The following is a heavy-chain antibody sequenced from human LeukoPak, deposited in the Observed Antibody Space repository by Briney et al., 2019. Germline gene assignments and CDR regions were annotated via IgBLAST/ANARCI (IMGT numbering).Heavy chain of an antibody. J-gene: IGHJ3*02. CDR2: ISSSTNTI. D-gene: IGHD4-23*01. CDR1: GFTFSSYS. Sequence: GGSLRLSCAASGFTFSSYSMNWVRQAPGKGLEWVSYISSSTNTIYYADSVKGRFTISRDNAKNSLFLQMNSLRDEDTAVYYCARGGYGANDDAFDIWGQGTMVIVSS. V-gene: IGHV3-48*02. CDR3: ARGGYGANDDAFDI.